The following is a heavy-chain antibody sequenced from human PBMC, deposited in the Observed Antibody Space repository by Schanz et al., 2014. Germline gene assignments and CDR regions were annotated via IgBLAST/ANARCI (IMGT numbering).Heavy chain of an antibody. CDR3: VRQLLWFGESGVDT. Sequence: QLQLQESGPGLVKPSETLSLTCTVSGGSIRRSTYYWGWIRQPPGKGLEWVASIYNSGSAYYGPSPKSRVTISVETPKTQSSLRLNSVTASDTAVYYCVRQLLWFGESGVDTWGQGTLVVVSS. D-gene: IGHD3-10*01. J-gene: IGHJ5*02. CDR1: GGSIRRSTYY. CDR2: IYNSGSA. V-gene: IGHV4-39*01.